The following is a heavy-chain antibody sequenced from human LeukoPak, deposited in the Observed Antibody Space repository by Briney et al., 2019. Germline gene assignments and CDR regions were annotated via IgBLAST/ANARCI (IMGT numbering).Heavy chain of an antibody. Sequence: SETLSLTCGVSGGSISSTNWGSWVRQPPGQGPEWIGEISLTGETNYNPSLNGRVTMSLDESRNQLSLDLTSVTAADTAIYYCSRESGAFCPFGYWGQGTLVIVPP. D-gene: IGHD1-26*01. CDR3: SRESGAFCPFGY. J-gene: IGHJ4*02. CDR1: GGSISSTNW. CDR2: ISLTGET. V-gene: IGHV4-4*02.